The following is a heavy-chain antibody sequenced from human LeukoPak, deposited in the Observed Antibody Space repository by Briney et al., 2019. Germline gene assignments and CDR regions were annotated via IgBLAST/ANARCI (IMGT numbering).Heavy chain of an antibody. CDR1: GGSISSYY. V-gene: IGHV4-59*01. CDR2: IYYSGST. CDR3: AREREYCSGGSCRRWFDP. J-gene: IGHJ5*02. Sequence: SETLSLTCTVSGGSISSYYGNWIRQPPGKGLEWIGYIYYSGSTNFNPALKSRVTISVDTSKNHFSLRLSSVTAADTAVYYCAREREYCSGGSCRRWFDPWGQGTLVTVSS. D-gene: IGHD2-15*01.